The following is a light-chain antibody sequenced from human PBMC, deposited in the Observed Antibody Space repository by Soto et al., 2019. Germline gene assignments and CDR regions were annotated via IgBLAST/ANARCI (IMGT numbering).Light chain of an antibody. CDR1: RDTRNS. J-gene: IGKJ4*01. CDR3: QQHNSWPLT. V-gene: IGKV1-9*01. CDR2: TIS. Sequence: DIQLTQSPSFLSASVGDRVTITCRASRDTRNSLAWYQQKPGKAPTLLIYTISTLQSGVPPRFSGSGSGTEFTLTISSLQPEDFATYYCQQHNSWPLTFGGGTTVEIK.